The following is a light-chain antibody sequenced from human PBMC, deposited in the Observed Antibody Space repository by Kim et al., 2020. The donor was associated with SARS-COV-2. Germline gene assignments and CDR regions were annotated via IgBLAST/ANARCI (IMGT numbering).Light chain of an antibody. J-gene: IGKJ2*01. V-gene: IGKV3-20*01. CDR3: QQYVNSPYT. Sequence: SARERATLSCRASQSVSSNYLAWYQQKRGQAPRLLIYGASSRATGIPDRSSGSGSGTDFTLTISRLEPEDFAVYYCQQYVNSPYTFGQGTKLEIK. CDR2: GAS. CDR1: QSVSSNY.